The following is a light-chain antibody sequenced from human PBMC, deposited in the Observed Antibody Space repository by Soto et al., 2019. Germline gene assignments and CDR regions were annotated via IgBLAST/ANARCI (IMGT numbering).Light chain of an antibody. J-gene: IGKJ4*01. V-gene: IGKV3-20*01. Sequence: EIVLTQSPGTLSLSPGERATLSCRTSQSVSSNYLAWYQQKPGQAPRLLMYGASNRATGIPDRFSGSGSGTDFTLTISRLEPEDFAVYYCQQYGSSPLTFGGGTKVDI. CDR3: QQYGSSPLT. CDR2: GAS. CDR1: QSVSSNY.